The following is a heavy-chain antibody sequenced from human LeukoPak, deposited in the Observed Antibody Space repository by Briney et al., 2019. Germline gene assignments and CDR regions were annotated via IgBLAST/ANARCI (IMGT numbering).Heavy chain of an antibody. CDR3: AMTLQRIDY. CDR1: GFTFSSYG. V-gene: IGHV3-23*01. Sequence: GGSLRLSCAASGFTFSSYGMSWVRQAPGKGLEWVSAISGSGGSTYYADSAKGRFTISRDNSKNTLYLQMNSLRAEDTAVYYCAMTLQRIDYWGQGTLVTVSS. D-gene: IGHD6-25*01. CDR2: ISGSGGST. J-gene: IGHJ4*02.